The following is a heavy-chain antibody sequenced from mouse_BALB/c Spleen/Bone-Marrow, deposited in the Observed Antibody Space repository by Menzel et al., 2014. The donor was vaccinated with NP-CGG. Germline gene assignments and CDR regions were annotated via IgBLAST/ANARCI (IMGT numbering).Heavy chain of an antibody. J-gene: IGHJ2*01. CDR1: GYTFTDYN. D-gene: IGHD2-4*01. CDR2: IYPYNGGT. V-gene: IGHV1S29*02. CDR3: ARKDYDSFFDY. Sequence: EVKLVESGPELVKPGPSVKISCKASGYTFTDYNMHWVKQSHGKSLEWIGYIYPYNGGTGYNQKFKTKATLTVDNSSNRAYLELSSLTSEDSAVYYCARKDYDSFFDYWGQGTTLTVSS.